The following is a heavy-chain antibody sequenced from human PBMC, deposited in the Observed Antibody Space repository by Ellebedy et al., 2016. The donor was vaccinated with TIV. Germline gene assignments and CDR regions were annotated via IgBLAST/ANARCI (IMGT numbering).Heavy chain of an antibody. J-gene: IGHJ4*02. CDR1: ELTSSTNA. Sequence: PGGSLRLSCLPSELTSSTNATAWVRPLPGKVMEWVSTITASGDDTFYADSVRGRFIISRDTSKNTLFLQMNSLRAEDTAVYHCPNSNRIDYWGQGTLVTVSS. D-gene: IGHD1-14*01. CDR3: PNSNRIDY. V-gene: IGHV3-23*01. CDR2: ITASGDDT.